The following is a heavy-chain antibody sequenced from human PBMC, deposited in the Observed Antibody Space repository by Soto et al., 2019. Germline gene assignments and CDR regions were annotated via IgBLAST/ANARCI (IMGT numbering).Heavy chain of an antibody. V-gene: IGHV3-23*01. J-gene: IGHJ4*02. CDR1: GFTFSSNS. D-gene: IGHD6-13*01. CDR3: ASQQKSIAAAGLSTVFDY. CDR2: ISGGGDNT. Sequence: GGSLRLSCAASGFTFSSNSMSWVRQAPGKGLEWVSSISGGGDNTYYADSVKGRFTISRDNSKTTLYLLMNSLRSDDTAVYYCASQQKSIAAAGLSTVFDYWGQGTLVTVSS.